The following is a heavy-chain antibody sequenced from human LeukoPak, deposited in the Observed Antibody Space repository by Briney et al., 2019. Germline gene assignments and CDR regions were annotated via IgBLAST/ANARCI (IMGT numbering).Heavy chain of an antibody. CDR3: ASGIAAALAFVY. CDR2: IIPIFGTA. J-gene: IGHJ4*02. Sequence: SVKVSCKASGGTFSSYAISWVQQAPGQGLEWMGRIIPIFGTANYAQKFQGRVTITTDESTSTAYMELSSLRSEDTAVYYCASGIAAALAFVYWGQGTLVTVSS. CDR1: GGTFSSYA. D-gene: IGHD6-13*01. V-gene: IGHV1-69*05.